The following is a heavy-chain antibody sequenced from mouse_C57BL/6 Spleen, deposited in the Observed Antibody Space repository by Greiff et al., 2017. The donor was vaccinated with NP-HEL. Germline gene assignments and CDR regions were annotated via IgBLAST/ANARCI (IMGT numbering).Heavy chain of an antibody. CDR2: IDPSDSET. D-gene: IGHD2-4*01. V-gene: IGHV1-52*01. Sequence: QVQLKESGAELVRPGSSVKLSCKASGYTFTSYWMHWVKQRPIQGLEWIGNIDPSDSETHYNQKFKDKATLTVDKSSSTAYMQLSSLTSEDSAVYYCATYDYDNFDYWGQGTTLTVSS. J-gene: IGHJ2*01. CDR1: GYTFTSYW. CDR3: ATYDYDNFDY.